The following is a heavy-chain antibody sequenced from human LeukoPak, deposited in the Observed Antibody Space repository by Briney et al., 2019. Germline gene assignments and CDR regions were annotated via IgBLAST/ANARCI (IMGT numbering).Heavy chain of an antibody. V-gene: IGHV3-23*01. CDR3: AREMVYSSSSPHY. CDR2: ISGSGGST. J-gene: IGHJ4*02. CDR1: GFTFSSYA. Sequence: PGGSLGLSCAASGFTFSSYAMSWVRQAPGKGLEWVSAISGSGGSTYYADSVKGRFTISRDNAKNSLYLQMNSLRAEDTAVYYCAREMVYSSSSPHYWGQGTLVTVSS. D-gene: IGHD6-6*01.